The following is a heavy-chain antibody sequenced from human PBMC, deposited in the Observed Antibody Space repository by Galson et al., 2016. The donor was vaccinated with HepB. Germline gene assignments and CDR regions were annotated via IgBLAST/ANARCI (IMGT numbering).Heavy chain of an antibody. D-gene: IGHD1-14*01. CDR2: RSAYTGDT. CDR1: GYNVSSFG. V-gene: IGHV1-18*01. CDR3: ARQTKQGPLEY. Sequence: SVKVSCKGSGYNVSSFGVTWVRQAPGQGLEWVGWRSAYTGDTQYAQKFQGRLTMTTDTSTNIAYMELRSLRHDDTAVYYCARQTKQGPLEYWGQGTLVTVSS. J-gene: IGHJ4*02.